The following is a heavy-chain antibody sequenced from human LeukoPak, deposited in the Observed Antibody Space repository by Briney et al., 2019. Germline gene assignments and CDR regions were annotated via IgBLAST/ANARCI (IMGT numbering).Heavy chain of an antibody. CDR3: ARGSLRLGIVMDV. D-gene: IGHD7-27*01. J-gene: IGHJ6*03. Sequence: ASVKVSCKASGYTFTSYGISWVRQAPGQGLEWMGWISAYSGNTNYAQKLQGRVTMTTDKSTSTAYMELRSLRSEDTAVYYCARGSLRLGIVMDVWGKGTTATVSS. V-gene: IGHV1-18*01. CDR1: GYTFTSYG. CDR2: ISAYSGNT.